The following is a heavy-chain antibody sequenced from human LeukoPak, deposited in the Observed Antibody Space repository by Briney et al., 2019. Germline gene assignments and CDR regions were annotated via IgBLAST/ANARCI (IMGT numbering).Heavy chain of an antibody. J-gene: IGHJ6*03. D-gene: IGHD3-10*01. CDR1: GGSISSYY. V-gene: IGHV4-4*07. Sequence: SETLSLPCTVSGGSISSYYWSWIRQPAGKGLEWIGRIYTSGSTNYNPSLKSRVTMSVDTSKNQFSLKLSSVTAADTAVYYCARGNLLLWFGEVVDYYYYYYMDVWGKGTTVTVS. CDR2: IYTSGST. CDR3: ARGNLLLWFGEVVDYYYYYYMDV.